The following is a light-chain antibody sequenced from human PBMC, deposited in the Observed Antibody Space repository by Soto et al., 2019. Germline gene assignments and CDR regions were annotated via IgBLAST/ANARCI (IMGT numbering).Light chain of an antibody. J-gene: IGKJ1*01. CDR1: QSVSSN. CDR2: DAS. V-gene: IGKV3-15*01. Sequence: EIVMTQSPATLSVSPGERATLSCRASQSVSSNLAWYQQKPGQAPRLLIYDASTRATAIPARFSGSGSGTEFTLTISSLQSEDFAVYYCQQYNNWPQGAFGQGTKVEIK. CDR3: QQYNNWPQGA.